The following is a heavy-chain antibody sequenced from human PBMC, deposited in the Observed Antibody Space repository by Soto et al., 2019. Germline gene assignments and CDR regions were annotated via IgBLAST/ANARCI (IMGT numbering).Heavy chain of an antibody. Sequence: SETLSLTCAVYGGSFSGYYWSWIRQPPGKGLEWIGEINHSGSTNYNPSLKSRVTISVDTSKSQFSLKLSSVTAADTAVYYCARERGSGGYCSGGSCRYYYYMDVWGKGTTVTVSS. CDR3: ARERGSGGYCSGGSCRYYYYMDV. D-gene: IGHD2-15*01. CDR2: INHSGST. V-gene: IGHV4-34*01. J-gene: IGHJ6*03. CDR1: GGSFSGYY.